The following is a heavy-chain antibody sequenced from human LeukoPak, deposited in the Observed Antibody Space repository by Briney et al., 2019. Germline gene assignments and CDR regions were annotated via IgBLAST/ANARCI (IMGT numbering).Heavy chain of an antibody. D-gene: IGHD5-24*01. CDR2: INTNTGNP. CDR1: GYTFTSYA. J-gene: IGHJ4*02. V-gene: IGHV7-4-1*02. Sequence: ASVKVSCKASGYTFTSYAMNWVRQAPGQGLEWMGWINTNTGNPTYAQGFTGRFVFSLDTSVSTAYLQISSLKAEDTAVYYCARLPRRWLQFGSSDFDYWGQGTLVTVSS. CDR3: ARLPRRWLQFGSSDFDY.